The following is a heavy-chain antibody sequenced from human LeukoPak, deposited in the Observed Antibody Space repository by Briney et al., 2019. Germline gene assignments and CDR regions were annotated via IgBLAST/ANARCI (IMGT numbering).Heavy chain of an antibody. CDR1: GGSISSGSYY. V-gene: IGHV4-61*02. Sequence: PSQTLSLTCTVSGGSISSGSYYWSWIRQPAGRGLEWIGRIYTSGSTNYNPSIKSRVTISVDTSKNQFSLKLSSVTAADTAVYYCARGTLTYYYGSGDEPDYWGQGTLVTVSS. D-gene: IGHD3-10*01. CDR3: ARGTLTYYYGSGDEPDY. CDR2: IYTSGST. J-gene: IGHJ4*02.